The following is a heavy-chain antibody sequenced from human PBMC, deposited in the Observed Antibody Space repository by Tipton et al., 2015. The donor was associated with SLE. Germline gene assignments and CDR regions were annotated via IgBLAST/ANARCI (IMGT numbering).Heavy chain of an antibody. J-gene: IGHJ4*02. CDR2: IYYSGST. Sequence: TLSLTCTVSGVSISDHYWSWIRQHPGKGLEWIGYIYYSGSTYYNPSLKSRVTISVDTSKNQFSLRLNSVTAADTAVYYCAAEYDFWSGYFDFDYWGQGTLVTVSS. V-gene: IGHV4-31*03. CDR1: GVSISDHY. CDR3: AAEYDFWSGYFDFDY. D-gene: IGHD3-3*01.